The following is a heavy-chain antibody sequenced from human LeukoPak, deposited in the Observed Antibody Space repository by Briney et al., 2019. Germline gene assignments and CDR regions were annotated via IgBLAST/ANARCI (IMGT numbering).Heavy chain of an antibody. D-gene: IGHD3-22*01. Sequence: GGSLRLSCTASGFTFSSYAMGWVRQAPGKGLEWVSSVSGSGSTYYVDSVKGRFSISRDNSKNTLFLQMNSLRAEDTAVYYCGKGLSESSGYSPFDYWGQGTLVTASS. J-gene: IGHJ4*02. V-gene: IGHV3-23*01. CDR2: VSGSGST. CDR3: GKGLSESSGYSPFDY. CDR1: GFTFSSYA.